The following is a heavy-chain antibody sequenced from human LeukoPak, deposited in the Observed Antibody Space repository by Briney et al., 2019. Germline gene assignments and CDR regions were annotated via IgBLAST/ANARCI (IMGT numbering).Heavy chain of an antibody. V-gene: IGHV1-3*01. D-gene: IGHD2-15*01. J-gene: IGHJ5*02. Sequence: ASVKVSCKASGYTFTSYAMHWVRQAPGPRLEWMGWINAGNGNTKYSQKFQGRVTITRDTSASTAYMELSSLRSEDTAVYYCARDLGYCSGGSCYSYWFDPWGQGTLVTVSS. CDR3: ARDLGYCSGGSCYSYWFDP. CDR2: INAGNGNT. CDR1: GYTFTSYA.